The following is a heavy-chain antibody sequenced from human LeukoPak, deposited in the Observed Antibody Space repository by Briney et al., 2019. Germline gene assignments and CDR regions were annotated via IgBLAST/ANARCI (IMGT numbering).Heavy chain of an antibody. CDR3: ARDVGATSFDY. CDR2: MNPNSGNT. Sequence: ASVKVSCKXSGGTFSSDAISWVRQAPRQGLEWMGWMNPNSGNTGYAQKFQGRVTMTRNTSISTAYMELSSLRSEDTAVYYCARDVGATSFDYWGQGTLVTVSS. CDR1: GGTFSSDA. J-gene: IGHJ4*02. D-gene: IGHD1-26*01. V-gene: IGHV1-8*02.